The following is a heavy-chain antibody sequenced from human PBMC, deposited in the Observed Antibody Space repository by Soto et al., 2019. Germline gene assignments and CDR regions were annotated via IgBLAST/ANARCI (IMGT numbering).Heavy chain of an antibody. J-gene: IGHJ4*02. CDR1: GFTFSSYG. V-gene: IGHV3-30*18. Sequence: QVQLVESGGGVVQPGRSLRLSCAASGFTFSSYGMHWVRQAPGKGLEWVAVISYDGSNKYYVDSVKGRFTISRDNSKNTLYLQMNSLRAEDTAVYYCAKDSHYDSSGYYYFDYWGQGTLVTVSS. CDR2: ISYDGSNK. CDR3: AKDSHYDSSGYYYFDY. D-gene: IGHD3-22*01.